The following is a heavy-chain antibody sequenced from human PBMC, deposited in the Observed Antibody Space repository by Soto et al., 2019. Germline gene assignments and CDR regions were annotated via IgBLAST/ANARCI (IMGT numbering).Heavy chain of an antibody. CDR1: GYSFTSYW. V-gene: IGHV5-51*01. CDR3: ARLSSSWYYGWLDP. J-gene: IGHJ5*02. CDR2: IYPGDSDT. D-gene: IGHD6-13*01. Sequence: GESLKISCKGSGYSFTSYWIVLVRQMPGKGLEWMGIIYPGDSDTRYSPSFQGQVTISADKSISTAYLQWSSLKASDTAMYYCARLSSSWYYGWLDPWRQGTLVTVSS.